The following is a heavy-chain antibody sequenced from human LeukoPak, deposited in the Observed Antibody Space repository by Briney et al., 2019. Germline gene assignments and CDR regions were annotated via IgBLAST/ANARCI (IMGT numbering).Heavy chain of an antibody. Sequence: PSETLSLTCAVYGGSFSGYYWSWIRQPPGKGLEWIGEINHSGSTNYNPSLKSRVTISVDTSKNQFSLKLSSVTAADTAVYYCARERYSSSWYSIYYYYYYMDVWGKGTTVTISS. D-gene: IGHD6-13*01. CDR3: ARERYSSSWYSIYYYYYYMDV. J-gene: IGHJ6*03. V-gene: IGHV4-34*01. CDR1: GGSFSGYY. CDR2: INHSGST.